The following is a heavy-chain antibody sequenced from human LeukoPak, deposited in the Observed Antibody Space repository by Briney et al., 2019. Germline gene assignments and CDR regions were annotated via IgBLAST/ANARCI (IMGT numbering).Heavy chain of an antibody. J-gene: IGHJ4*02. V-gene: IGHV3-7*05. CDR2: IKQDGSDK. Sequence: QPGGSLRLSCAASGFSFSNHWMTWFRQAPGKGLEWVANIKQDGSDKNHVDSVKGRFTISRDNAKNTLYLQMNSLRAEDTALYDCARDGTFRLDYWGQGTLVSVSS. D-gene: IGHD1-26*01. CDR3: ARDGTFRLDY. CDR1: GFSFSNHW.